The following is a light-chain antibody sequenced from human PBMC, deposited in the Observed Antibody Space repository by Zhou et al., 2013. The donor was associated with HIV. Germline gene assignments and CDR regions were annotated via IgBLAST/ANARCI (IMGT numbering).Light chain of an antibody. CDR3: QQYSRYRT. CDR2: AAS. J-gene: IGKJ3*01. V-gene: IGKV1-39*01. CDR1: QSISSY. Sequence: DIQMTQSPSSLSASVGDRVTITCRASQSISSYLNWYQQKPGKAPNLLIYAASTLHSGVPSRFSGSGSGTEFTLTISSLQPDDFATYYCQQYSRYRTFGPGTKVDIK.